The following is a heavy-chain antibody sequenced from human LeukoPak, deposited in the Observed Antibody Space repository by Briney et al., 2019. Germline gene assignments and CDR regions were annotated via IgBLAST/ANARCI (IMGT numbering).Heavy chain of an antibody. D-gene: IGHD6-6*01. J-gene: IGHJ4*02. Sequence: SETLSLTXTVSGGSISSSSYYWGRIRQPPGKGLEWIGSIYYSGSTYYNPSLKSRVTISVDTSKNQFSLKLSSVTAADTAVYYCARGRIYSSSSFYRFDYWGQGTLVTVSS. CDR1: GGSISSSSYY. CDR2: IYYSGST. CDR3: ARGRIYSSSSFYRFDY. V-gene: IGHV4-39*01.